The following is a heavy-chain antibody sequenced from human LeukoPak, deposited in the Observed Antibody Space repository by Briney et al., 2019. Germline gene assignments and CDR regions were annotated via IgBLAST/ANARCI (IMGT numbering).Heavy chain of an antibody. CDR2: IYYSGST. CDR3: ARDKGGGGWYLAVDAFDI. J-gene: IGHJ3*02. Sequence: SETLSLTCTVSGGSISSYYWSWIRQPPGKGLEWIGYIYYSGSTNYNPSLKSRVTISVDTSKNQFSLKLSSVTAADTAVYYCARDKGGGGWYLAVDAFDIWGQGTMVTVSS. CDR1: GGSISSYY. D-gene: IGHD6-19*01. V-gene: IGHV4-59*01.